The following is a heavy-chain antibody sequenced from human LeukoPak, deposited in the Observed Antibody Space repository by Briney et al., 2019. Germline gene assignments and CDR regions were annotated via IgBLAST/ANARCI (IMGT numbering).Heavy chain of an antibody. CDR1: GGSISSGDYY. V-gene: IGHV4-30-4*08. CDR3: ARGITMVRGVFASTTDDAFDI. CDR2: IYYSGST. D-gene: IGHD3-10*01. J-gene: IGHJ3*02. Sequence: SETLSLTCTVSGGSISSGDYYWSWIRQPPGKGLEWTGYIYYSGSTYYNPSLKSRVTISVDTSKNQFSLKLSSVTAADTAVYYCARGITMVRGVFASTTDDAFDIWGQGTMVTVSS.